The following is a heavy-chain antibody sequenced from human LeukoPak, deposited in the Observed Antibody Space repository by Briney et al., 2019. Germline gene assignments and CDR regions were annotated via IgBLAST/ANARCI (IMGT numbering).Heavy chain of an antibody. CDR2: ISGSGGST. D-gene: IGHD3-10*01. CDR3: ARDLKGGRFGELNPPDY. V-gene: IGHV3-23*01. Sequence: QPGGSLRLSCAASGFTFSSYAMSWVRQAPGKGLEWVSAISGSGGSTYYADSVKGRFTISRDNSKNTLYLQMNSLRAEDTAVYYCARDLKGGRFGELNPPDYWGQGTLVTVSS. J-gene: IGHJ4*02. CDR1: GFTFSSYA.